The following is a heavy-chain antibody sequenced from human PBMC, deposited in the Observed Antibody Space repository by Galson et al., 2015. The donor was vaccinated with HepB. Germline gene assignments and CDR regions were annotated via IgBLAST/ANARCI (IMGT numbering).Heavy chain of an antibody. CDR2: IIPILGIA. Sequence: SVKVSCKASGGTFSSYAISWVRQAPGQGLEWMGRIIPILGIANYAQKFQGRVTITADKSTSTAYMELSSLRSEDTAVYYCARHGSKGYYDSSAVSGAFDIWGQGTMVTVSS. CDR3: ARHGSKGYYDSSAVSGAFDI. J-gene: IGHJ3*02. CDR1: GGTFSSYA. D-gene: IGHD3-22*01. V-gene: IGHV1-69*04.